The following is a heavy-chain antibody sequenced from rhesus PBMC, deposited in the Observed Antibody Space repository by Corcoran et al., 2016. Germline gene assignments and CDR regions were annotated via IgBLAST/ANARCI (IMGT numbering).Heavy chain of an antibody. CDR1: GFPFRAFG. V-gene: IGHV3-54*02. CDR2: ISSDESNK. Sequence: EVQLVESGGGLVQPGGSLRLSCAGSGFPFRAFGIHWVRQAPGKGLEWVEVISSDESNKYFADFVKDRFKISIDNSNNILYLQMNNLKLEDTAVYYCTRFDVWGPGVRVTVSS. J-gene: IGHJ5-1*01. CDR3: TRFDV.